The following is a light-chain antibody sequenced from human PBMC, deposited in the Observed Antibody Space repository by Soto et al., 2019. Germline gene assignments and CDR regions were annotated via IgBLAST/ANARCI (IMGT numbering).Light chain of an antibody. J-gene: IGLJ1*01. Sequence: QSALTQPASVSGSTGQSITISCTGTSSDVGGYNYVSWYQQHPGKAPKLMSYDVSNRPSGVSNRFSGSKSGNTASLTISGLQADDEADYYCSSYTSSSTLYVFGTGTKLTVL. V-gene: IGLV2-14*01. CDR2: DVS. CDR1: SSDVGGYNY. CDR3: SSYTSSSTLYV.